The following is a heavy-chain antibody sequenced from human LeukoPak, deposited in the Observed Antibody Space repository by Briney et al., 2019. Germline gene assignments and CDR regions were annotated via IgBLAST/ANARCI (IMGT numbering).Heavy chain of an antibody. CDR3: ARAVGWLQSLDY. CDR2: ISSNGGST. CDR1: GFTFSSYA. J-gene: IGHJ4*02. Sequence: GGSLRLSCSASGFTFSSYAMYWVRQAPGKGLEYVSGISSNGGSTYYADSVKGRFTISRDNAKNSLYLQMNSLRDEDTAVYYCARAVGWLQSLDYWGQGTLVTVSS. D-gene: IGHD5-24*01. V-gene: IGHV3-64*04.